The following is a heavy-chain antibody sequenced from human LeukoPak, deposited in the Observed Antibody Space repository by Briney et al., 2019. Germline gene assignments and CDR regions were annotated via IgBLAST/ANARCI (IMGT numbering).Heavy chain of an antibody. Sequence: PSENLSLTCTVSGGSISSSSYYWGWIRQPPGKGLEWIGSIYYSGSTYYNPSLKSRVTISVDTSKNQFSLKLSSVTAADTAVYYCARTGTDAFDIWGQGTMVTVSS. J-gene: IGHJ3*02. CDR1: GGSISSSSYY. D-gene: IGHD3-10*01. V-gene: IGHV4-39*01. CDR3: ARTGTDAFDI. CDR2: IYYSGST.